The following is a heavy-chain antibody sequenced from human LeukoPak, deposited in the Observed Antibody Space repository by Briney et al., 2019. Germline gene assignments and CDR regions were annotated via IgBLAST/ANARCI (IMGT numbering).Heavy chain of an antibody. CDR3: ARDLGRLGTNWYFDL. CDR2: IYSGGST. J-gene: IGHJ2*01. CDR1: GFTVSSNY. Sequence: PGGSLRLSCAASGFTVSSNYMSWVRQAPGKGLEWVSIIYSGGSTYYADSVKGRFTISRHNSKNTLYLQMNSLRAEDTAVYYCARDLGRLGTNWYFDLWGRGTLVTVSS. D-gene: IGHD7-27*01. V-gene: IGHV3-53*04.